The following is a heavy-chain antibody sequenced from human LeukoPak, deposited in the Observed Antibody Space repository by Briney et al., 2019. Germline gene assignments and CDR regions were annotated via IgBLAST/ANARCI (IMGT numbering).Heavy chain of an antibody. J-gene: IGHJ4*02. CDR3: ARDVETAMGPSFDH. V-gene: IGHV4-39*02. Sequence: KPSETLSLTCTVSGGSISSSSYYWGWIRQPPGKGLEWIGSIYYSGSTYYNPSLKSRVTISVDTSKNQFSLKLSAVTAADTAVYYCARDVETAMGPSFDHLGQGTLVTVPS. CDR2: IYYSGST. CDR1: GGSISSSSYY. D-gene: IGHD5-18*01.